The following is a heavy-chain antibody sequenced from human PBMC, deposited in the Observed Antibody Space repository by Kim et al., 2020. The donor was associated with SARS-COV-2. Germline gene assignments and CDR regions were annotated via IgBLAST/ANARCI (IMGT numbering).Heavy chain of an antibody. Sequence: GGSLRLSCAASGFTFSSYSMNWVRQAPGKGLEWVSSISSSSSYIYYADSVKGRFTISRDNAKNSLYLQMNSLRAEDTAVYYCARAKVVPAADYYYYYMDVWGKGTTVTVSS. CDR1: GFTFSSYS. CDR3: ARAKVVPAADYYYYYMDV. V-gene: IGHV3-21*01. D-gene: IGHD2-2*01. CDR2: ISSSSSYI. J-gene: IGHJ6*03.